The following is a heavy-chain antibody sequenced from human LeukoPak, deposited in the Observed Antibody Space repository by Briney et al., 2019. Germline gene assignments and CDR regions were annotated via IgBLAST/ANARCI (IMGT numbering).Heavy chain of an antibody. Sequence: SETLSLTCTVSGGSISSYYWSWIRQPPGKGLEWIGYIYYSGSTNYNPSLKSRVTISVDTSKNQFSLKLSSVTAADTAVYYCARDREGYCSSTSCPLNYYYYMDVCGKGTTVTVSS. J-gene: IGHJ6*03. CDR1: GGSISSYY. D-gene: IGHD2-2*01. CDR3: ARDREGYCSSTSCPLNYYYYMDV. CDR2: IYYSGST. V-gene: IGHV4-59*12.